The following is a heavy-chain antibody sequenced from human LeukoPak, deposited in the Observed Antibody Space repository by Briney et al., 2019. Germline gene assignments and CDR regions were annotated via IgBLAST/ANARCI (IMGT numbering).Heavy chain of an antibody. Sequence: GGSLRLSCAASGFTFSTYWMHWVRQAPGKGLEWVSGISWNSGSIGYADSVKGRFTISRGNAKNSLYLQMNSLRAEDMALYYCAKAQYYYDSSVGNAFDIWGQGTMVTVSS. CDR2: ISWNSGSI. J-gene: IGHJ3*02. CDR1: GFTFSTYW. CDR3: AKAQYYYDSSVGNAFDI. V-gene: IGHV3-9*03. D-gene: IGHD3-22*01.